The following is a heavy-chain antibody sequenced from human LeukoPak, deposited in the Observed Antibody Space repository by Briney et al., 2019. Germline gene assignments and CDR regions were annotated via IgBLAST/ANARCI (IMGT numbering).Heavy chain of an antibody. Sequence: GRSLRLSCAASGFTFSGSAMHWVRQASGKGLEWVGRIRSKANSYATAYAASVKGRFTISRDDSKNTAYLQMNSLKTEDTAVYYCTSARYLRFLGFDYWGQGTLVTVSS. CDR3: TSARYLRFLGFDY. CDR2: IRSKANSYAT. J-gene: IGHJ4*02. CDR1: GFTFSGSA. V-gene: IGHV3-73*01. D-gene: IGHD3-3*01.